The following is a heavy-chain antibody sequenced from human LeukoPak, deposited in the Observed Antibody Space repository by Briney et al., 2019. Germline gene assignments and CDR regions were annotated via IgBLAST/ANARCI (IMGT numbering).Heavy chain of an antibody. D-gene: IGHD2-2*02. CDR1: GGSFSGYY. Sequence: SSETLSLTCAVYGGSFSGYYWSWIRQPPGKGLEWIGEINHSGSTNYNPSLKSRVTISVDTSKNQFSLKLSSVTAADTAVYYCARTVVPAAISSYYYYYYGMDVWGQGTTVTVSS. CDR2: INHSGST. V-gene: IGHV4-34*01. J-gene: IGHJ6*02. CDR3: ARTVVPAAISSYYYYYYGMDV.